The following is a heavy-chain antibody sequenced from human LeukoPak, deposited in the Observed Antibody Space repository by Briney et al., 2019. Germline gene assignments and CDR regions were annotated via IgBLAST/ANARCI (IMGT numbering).Heavy chain of an antibody. CDR2: ISPSTGST. CDR1: GYTFTSYY. Sequence: GASVKVSCKASGYTFTSYYMHWVRQAPGQGLEWMGLISPSTGSTNYAQTFQGRVSMTWDTSTTTLYMDLSSLRSDDTAVYYRARSVRAFHFDYWGQGALVIVSS. V-gene: IGHV1-46*01. D-gene: IGHD3-16*02. CDR3: ARSVRAFHFDY. J-gene: IGHJ4*02.